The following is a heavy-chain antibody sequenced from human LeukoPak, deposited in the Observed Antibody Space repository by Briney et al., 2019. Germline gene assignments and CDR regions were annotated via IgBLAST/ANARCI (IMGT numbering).Heavy chain of an antibody. V-gene: IGHV3-48*02. Sequence: GESLRLSCAASGFTFSNYNMNWVRQAPGKGLEWVSHISSWSSATYYADSVKGRFTISRDNAKNSLYLKLNSLRDEDSAVYYCARVSGSGWLPDYWGQGTLVTVSS. D-gene: IGHD6-19*01. CDR2: ISSWSSAT. CDR3: ARVSGSGWLPDY. CDR1: GFTFSNYN. J-gene: IGHJ4*02.